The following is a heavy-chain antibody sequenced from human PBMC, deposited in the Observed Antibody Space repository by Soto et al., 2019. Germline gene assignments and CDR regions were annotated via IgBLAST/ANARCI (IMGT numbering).Heavy chain of an antibody. D-gene: IGHD4-17*01. J-gene: IGHJ4*02. V-gene: IGHV3-30-3*01. CDR1: GFTFSSYA. Sequence: QVQLVESGGGVVQPGRSLRLSCAASGFTFSSYAMHWVRQAPGKGLEWVAVISYDGSNKYYADSVKGRFTISRDNSKNTLYLQMNSLRAEDTAVYYCARGGYGDYMYYFDYWGQGTLVTVSS. CDR2: ISYDGSNK. CDR3: ARGGYGDYMYYFDY.